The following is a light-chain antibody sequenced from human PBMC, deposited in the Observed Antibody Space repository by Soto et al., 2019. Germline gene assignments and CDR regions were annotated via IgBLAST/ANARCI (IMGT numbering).Light chain of an antibody. CDR1: QSVSSN. Sequence: EIVMTQSPATLSVSPGERATLSCRASQSVSSNLAWYQQQPGQAPRLLIYGASTRATGIPARFSGSGSGTEFTLTISSLQSEDFAVYDCQQYNSWPPKFTFGQGTKPEIK. V-gene: IGKV3-15*01. CDR2: GAS. J-gene: IGKJ2*01. CDR3: QQYNSWPPKFT.